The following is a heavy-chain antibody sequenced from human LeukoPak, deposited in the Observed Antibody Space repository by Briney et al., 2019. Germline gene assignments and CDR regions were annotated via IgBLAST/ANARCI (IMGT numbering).Heavy chain of an antibody. CDR1: GGSVSSGDYY. J-gene: IGHJ5*02. D-gene: IGHD1-7*01. CDR3: ARGGIAGTVLYNWFDP. V-gene: IGHV4-30-4*08. CDR2: IYYSGST. Sequence: SETLSLTCTVSGGSVSSGDYYWSWIRQPPGKGLEWIGFIYYSGSTYHNPSLRSRVAMSVDTSKNQFSLKLSSVTAADTAVYYCARGGIAGTVLYNWFDPWGQGTLVTVSS.